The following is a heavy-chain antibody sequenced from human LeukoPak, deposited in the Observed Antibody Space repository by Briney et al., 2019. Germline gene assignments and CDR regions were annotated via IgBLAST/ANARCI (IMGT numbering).Heavy chain of an antibody. CDR3: AKDSSTSGNFDY. CDR1: GFTCSSYS. Sequence: GGSLRLSCAASGFTCSSYSMNWVRQAPGKGLEWVSSISSSSYIYYADSVKGRFTISRDNAKNTLYLQMNSLRAEDTAVYYCAKDSSTSGNFDYWCQGTLFTVSS. J-gene: IGHJ4*02. CDR2: ISSSSYI. V-gene: IGHV3-21*01. D-gene: IGHD2-2*01.